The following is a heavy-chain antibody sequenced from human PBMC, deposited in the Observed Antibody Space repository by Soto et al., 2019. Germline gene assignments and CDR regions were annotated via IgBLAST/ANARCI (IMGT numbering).Heavy chain of an antibody. V-gene: IGHV1-46*01. D-gene: IGHD6-19*01. CDR1: GYTFTHYY. CDR2: INPSGGST. Sequence: QVQLVQSGAEVNKPGASVKVSCKASGYTFTHYYIYWVRQAPGQGLEWMGIINPSGGSTSYAQNFQGRVTMTRDTSTRTVYMDLSRLKSEDSAMYYCVREVGDSSVDYWGQGTLVSVSS. J-gene: IGHJ4*02. CDR3: VREVGDSSVDY.